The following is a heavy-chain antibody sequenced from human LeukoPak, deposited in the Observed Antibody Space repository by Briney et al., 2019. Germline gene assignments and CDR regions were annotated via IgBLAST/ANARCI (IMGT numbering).Heavy chain of an antibody. CDR2: IKQGGSEK. Sequence: GGSLRLSCAASGFTFSNFWMNWVRQAPGKGLEWVANIKQGGSEKYYVDSVKGRFTISRDNAKNSLYLQMNSLRAEDTAVYCCARSSNGAFDIWGQGTMVTVSS. D-gene: IGHD4-11*01. J-gene: IGHJ3*02. CDR3: ARSSNGAFDI. CDR1: GFTFSNFW. V-gene: IGHV3-7*01.